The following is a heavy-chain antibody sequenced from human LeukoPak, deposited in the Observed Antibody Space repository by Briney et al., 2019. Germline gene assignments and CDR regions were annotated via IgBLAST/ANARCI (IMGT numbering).Heavy chain of an antibody. CDR2: ISSSSNTI. CDR3: ARVVGGYTYDYLDY. Sequence: GGTLRLSCAASGFTLSSYSMNWVRQAPGKGLEWVSYISSSSNTIYYADSVKGRFTISRDNAKNSLYLQMNSLRAEDTAVYYCARVVGGYTYDYLDYWGQGTLVTVS. J-gene: IGHJ4*02. D-gene: IGHD5-18*01. V-gene: IGHV3-48*04. CDR1: GFTLSSYS.